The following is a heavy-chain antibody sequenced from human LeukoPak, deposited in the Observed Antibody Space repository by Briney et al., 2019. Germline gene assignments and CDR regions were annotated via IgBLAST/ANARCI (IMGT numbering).Heavy chain of an antibody. D-gene: IGHD3-10*01. J-gene: IGHJ4*02. CDR2: TYFRSKWYY. CDR3: ARSAVGRHNDF. CDR1: GDSVSTNNVA. Sequence: SQTLSLTCAISGDSVSTNNVAWNWIRQSPSRGLEWLARTYFRSKWYYDYAVSVKSRIVISPDTSKNQFSLQLNSVTPDDTAVYFCARSAVGRHNDFWGQGTLVTVSS. V-gene: IGHV6-1*01.